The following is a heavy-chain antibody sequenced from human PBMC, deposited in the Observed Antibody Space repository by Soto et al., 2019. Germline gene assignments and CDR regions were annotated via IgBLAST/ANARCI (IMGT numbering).Heavy chain of an antibody. CDR1: GGSFSGYY. D-gene: IGHD2-2*01. CDR3: ARRVVPDALGL. J-gene: IGHJ2*01. V-gene: IGHV4-34*01. Sequence: QVQLQQWGAGLLKPSETLSLTCAVYGGSFSGYYWSWIRQPPGKGLEWIGEIHLAGSTKYNPSLKGRVTISLDTSKNQFSLKLTSVTDADTAVYYCARRVVPDALGLWGRGTLVTVSS. CDR2: IHLAGST.